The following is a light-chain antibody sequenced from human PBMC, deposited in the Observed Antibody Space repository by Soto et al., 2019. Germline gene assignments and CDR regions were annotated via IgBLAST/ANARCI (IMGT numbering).Light chain of an antibody. CDR3: QQYNSWPRT. V-gene: IGKV3-15*01. J-gene: IGKJ1*01. CDR1: QSVSRN. CDR2: RAS. Sequence: EIWMTQSPSTLPVSPGERATLSCRASQSVSRNLAWYQQKPGQAPRVLIYRASTRAAGIPARFSGSGSGTECTLTISSLQSEDFEVYYCQQYNSWPRTFGQGTKVDI.